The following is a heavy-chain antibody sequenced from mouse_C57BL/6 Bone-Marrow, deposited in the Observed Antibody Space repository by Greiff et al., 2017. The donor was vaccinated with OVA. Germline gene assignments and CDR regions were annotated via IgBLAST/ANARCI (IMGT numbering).Heavy chain of an antibody. CDR3: ARSGLGHY. J-gene: IGHJ2*01. V-gene: IGHV1-82*01. Sequence: QVQLQQSGPELVKPGASVKISCKASGYAFSSSWMNWVKQRPGKGLEWIGRIYPGDGDTNYNGKFKGKATLTADKSSSTAYMQLSSLTSEDSAVYYCARSGLGHYWGQGTTLTVSA. CDR1: GYAFSSSW. D-gene: IGHD3-3*01. CDR2: IYPGDGDT.